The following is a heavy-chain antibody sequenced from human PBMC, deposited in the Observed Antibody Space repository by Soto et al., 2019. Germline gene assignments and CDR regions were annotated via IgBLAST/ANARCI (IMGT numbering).Heavy chain of an antibody. V-gene: IGHV2-5*01. CDR2: IYWNDDN. CDR1: GFSLSTSGVG. Sequence: SGPTLVKPTQTLTLTCTFSGFSLSTSGVGVGWIRQPPGKALEWLALIYWNDDNRYSPSLKSRLTITKDTSKNQVVLTMTNMDPVDTATYYCAHINKYYDYVWGSYRPADYWGQGTLVTVSS. J-gene: IGHJ4*02. D-gene: IGHD3-16*02. CDR3: AHINKYYDYVWGSYRPADY.